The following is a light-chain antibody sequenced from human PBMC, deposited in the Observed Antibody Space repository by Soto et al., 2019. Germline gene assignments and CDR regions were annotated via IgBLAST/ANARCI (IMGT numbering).Light chain of an antibody. CDR2: NNN. CDR3: AAWDDSLNGVL. J-gene: IGLJ2*01. V-gene: IGLV1-44*01. CDR1: SSNIRSNT. Sequence: QSLLTQPPSASGTPGQRVTISCSGSSSNIRSNTVNWYQQLPGTAPKLLIYNNNHRPSGVPDRISGSKSGTTASLAISGLQSEDEADYYCAAWDDSLNGVLFGGGTKVTVL.